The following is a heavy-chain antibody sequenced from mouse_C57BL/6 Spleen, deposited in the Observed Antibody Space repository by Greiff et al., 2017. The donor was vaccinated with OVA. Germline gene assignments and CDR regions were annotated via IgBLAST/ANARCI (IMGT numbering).Heavy chain of an antibody. Sequence: VQLQQSGPELVKPGASVKISCKASGYTFTDYYMNWVKQSHGKSLEWIGDINPNNGGTSYNQKFKGKATLTVDKSSSTAYMELRSLTSEDSAVYYCARYYPYYYAMDYWGQGTSVTVSS. CDR2: INPNNGGT. D-gene: IGHD1-1*01. V-gene: IGHV1-26*01. CDR3: ARYYPYYYAMDY. J-gene: IGHJ4*01. CDR1: GYTFTDYY.